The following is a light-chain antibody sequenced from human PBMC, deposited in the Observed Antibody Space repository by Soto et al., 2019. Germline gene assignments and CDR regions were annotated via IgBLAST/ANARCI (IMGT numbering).Light chain of an antibody. CDR1: SGHSNYA. V-gene: IGLV4-69*01. CDR2: LNSDGSH. J-gene: IGLJ2*01. CDR3: QTWGSGIVV. Sequence: QLVLTQSPSASASLGASVKLTCTLSSGHSNYAIAWHQQQSEKGPRYLMKLNSDGSHSKGDGILDRFSGSSSGAERYLTISSLQSEDEADYYCQTWGSGIVVFGGGTKLTVL.